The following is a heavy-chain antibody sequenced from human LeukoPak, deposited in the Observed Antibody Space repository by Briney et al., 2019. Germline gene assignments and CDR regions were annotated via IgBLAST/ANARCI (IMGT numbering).Heavy chain of an antibody. J-gene: IGHJ3*02. D-gene: IGHD5-18*01. Sequence: KASETLSLTCTVSGDSISTYYWSWIRQPPGRGLEWIAYIDYRGSTTYNPSLRSRVTILVDTSRNQFSLKLYSVTAADTAVYYCARSRSGYSYDHAAFEIWGQGTMVTVSS. CDR2: IDYRGST. V-gene: IGHV4-59*01. CDR1: GDSISTYY. CDR3: ARSRSGYSYDHAAFEI.